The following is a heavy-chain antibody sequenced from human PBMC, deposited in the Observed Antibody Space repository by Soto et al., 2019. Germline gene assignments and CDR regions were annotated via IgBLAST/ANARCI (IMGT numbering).Heavy chain of an antibody. CDR2: IYYSGRT. CDR1: GESISSSSYY. CDR3: ARHLGLFTLGY. J-gene: IGHJ4*02. V-gene: IGHV4-39*01. D-gene: IGHD3-16*01. Sequence: SETLSLTCIVSGESISSSSYYWGWIRQPPGKGLEWIGSIYYSGRTYYNPSFKSRVTISIDTSKNQFSLKLSSVTAADTAVYYCARHLGLFTLGYWGQGTLVTVSS.